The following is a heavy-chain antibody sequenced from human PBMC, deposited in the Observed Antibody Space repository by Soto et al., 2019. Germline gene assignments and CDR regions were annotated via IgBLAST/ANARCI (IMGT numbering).Heavy chain of an antibody. CDR3: ARGRITIFGVVTRYNWFDP. J-gene: IGHJ5*02. Sequence: SVKVSCKASGGTFSSYAISWVRRAPGQGLEWMGGIIPIFGTANYAHKFQGRVTITADKSTSTAYMELSSLRSEDTAVYYCARGRITIFGVVTRYNWFDPWGQGTLVTVSS. CDR2: IIPIFGTA. CDR1: GGTFSSYA. V-gene: IGHV1-69*06. D-gene: IGHD3-3*01.